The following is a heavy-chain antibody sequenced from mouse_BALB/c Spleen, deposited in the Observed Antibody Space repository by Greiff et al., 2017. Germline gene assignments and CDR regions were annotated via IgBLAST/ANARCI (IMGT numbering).Heavy chain of an antibody. CDR3: ARHLVLLRYFDV. Sequence: EVMLVESGGDLVKPGGSLKLSCAASGFTFSSYGMSWVRQTPDKRLEWVATISSGGSYTYYPDSVKGRFTISRDNAKNTLYLQMSSLKSEDTAMYYCARHLVLLRYFDVWGAGTTVTVSS. D-gene: IGHD1-1*01. V-gene: IGHV5-6*01. CDR2: ISSGGSYT. J-gene: IGHJ1*01. CDR1: GFTFSSYG.